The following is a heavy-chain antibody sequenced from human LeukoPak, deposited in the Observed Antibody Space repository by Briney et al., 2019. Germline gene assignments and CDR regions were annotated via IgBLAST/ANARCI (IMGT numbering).Heavy chain of an antibody. CDR3: AKGAVTPVWLDAFDI. CDR1: GFTVRSNY. Sequence: GGSLRLSCAASGFTVRSNYMSWVRQAPGKGLEWVSVIYSGGSTYYADSVKGRFTISRDNSKNTLYLQMNSLRAEDTAVYYCAKGAVTPVWLDAFDIWGQGTMVTVSS. V-gene: IGHV3-66*01. J-gene: IGHJ3*02. CDR2: IYSGGST. D-gene: IGHD4-17*01.